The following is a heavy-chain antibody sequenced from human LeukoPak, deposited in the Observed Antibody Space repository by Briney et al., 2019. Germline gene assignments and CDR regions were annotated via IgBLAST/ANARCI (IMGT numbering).Heavy chain of an antibody. CDR2: ISWNSGSI. Sequence: GGSLRLSCAASGFTFDDHGMHWVRQAPGKGLEWVSGISWNSGSIVYADSVKGRFTISRDNAKSTLYLQMNSLRTDDMALYYCTRASGYSSGSVDYWGQGTLVTVSS. V-gene: IGHV3-9*03. J-gene: IGHJ4*02. D-gene: IGHD5-18*01. CDR3: TRASGYSSGSVDY. CDR1: GFTFDDHG.